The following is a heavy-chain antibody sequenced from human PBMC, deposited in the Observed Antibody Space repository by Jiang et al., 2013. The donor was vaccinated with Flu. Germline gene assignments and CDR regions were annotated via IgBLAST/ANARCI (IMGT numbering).Heavy chain of an antibody. CDR2: INHSGST. J-gene: IGHJ4*02. V-gene: IGHV4-34*01. Sequence: LLKPSETLSLTCAVYGGSFSGYYWSWIRQPPGKGLEWIGEINHSGSTNYNPSLKSRVTISVDTSKNQFSLKLSSVTAADTAVYYCARVSRGVYSYGYIERPDFDYWGQGTLVTVSS. CDR1: GGSFSGYY. CDR3: ARVSRGVYSYGYIERPDFDY. D-gene: IGHD5-18*01.